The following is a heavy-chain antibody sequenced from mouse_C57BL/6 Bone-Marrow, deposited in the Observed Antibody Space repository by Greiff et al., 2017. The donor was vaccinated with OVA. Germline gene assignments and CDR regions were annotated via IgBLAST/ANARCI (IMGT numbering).Heavy chain of an antibody. CDR3: EGEGNWDENY. CDR1: GFTFSSYA. Sequence: EVMLVESGGGLVKPGGSLKLSCAASGFTFSSYAMSWVRQTPEKRLEWVATISDGGSYTYYPDNVKGRFTISRDNAKNNLYLQMSHLKSEDTALYYWEGEGNWDENYWGQGTTLTVSS. CDR2: ISDGGSYT. D-gene: IGHD4-1*01. V-gene: IGHV5-4*01. J-gene: IGHJ2*01.